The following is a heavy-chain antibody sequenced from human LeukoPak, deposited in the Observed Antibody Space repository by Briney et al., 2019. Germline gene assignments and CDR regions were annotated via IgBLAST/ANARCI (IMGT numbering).Heavy chain of an antibody. CDR3: ARVGLGGKGENHVDY. J-gene: IGHJ4*02. V-gene: IGHV1-18*04. CDR1: GYTFTSYG. CDR2: ISAYNGNT. Sequence: ASVKVSCKASGYTFTSYGISWVRQAPGQVLEWMGWISAYNGNTNYAQKLQGRVTMTTDTSTSTAYMELRGLRSDDTAVYYCARVGLGGKGENHVDYWGQGTLVTVSS. D-gene: IGHD3-16*01.